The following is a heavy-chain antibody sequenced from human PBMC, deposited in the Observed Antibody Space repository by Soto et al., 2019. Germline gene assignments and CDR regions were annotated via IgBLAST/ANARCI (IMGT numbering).Heavy chain of an antibody. V-gene: IGHV4-39*01. J-gene: IGHJ6*03. Sequence: SETLSLTCTVSGGSVSSGSYYWSWIRQPPGKGQEWIGSIYYSGSTYYNPSLKSRVTISVDTSKNQFSLKLSSVTAADTAVYYCARRRRDYYGSGSSAYMDVWGKGTTVTVSS. CDR2: IYYSGST. CDR3: ARRRRDYYGSGSSAYMDV. D-gene: IGHD3-10*01. CDR1: GGSVSSGSYY.